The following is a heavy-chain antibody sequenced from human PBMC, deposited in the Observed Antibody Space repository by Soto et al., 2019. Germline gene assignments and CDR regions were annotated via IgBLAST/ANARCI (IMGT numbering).Heavy chain of an antibody. CDR3: ARAGGLRYCSSTSCYTVYYYGMDV. CDR1: GFTFSSYS. D-gene: IGHD2-2*02. J-gene: IGHJ6*02. CDR2: ISSSSSYI. V-gene: IGHV3-21*01. Sequence: GGSLTLSCAASGFTFSSYSMNWVRQAPGKGLEWVSSISSSSSYIYYADSVKGRFTISRDNAKNSLYLQMNSLRAEDTAVYYCARAGGLRYCSSTSCYTVYYYGMDVWGQGTTVTVSS.